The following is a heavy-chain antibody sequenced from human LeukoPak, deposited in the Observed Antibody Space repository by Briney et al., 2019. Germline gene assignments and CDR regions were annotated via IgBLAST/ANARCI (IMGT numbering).Heavy chain of an antibody. Sequence: ASVKVSCKASGYTFTGYYMHWVRQAPGQGLDWMGVINPTGGITNYAQKFQGRVTMTTDTSTSTAYMELRSLRSDDTAVYYCARDPLLWFGEWDYYYYYYMDVWGKGTTVTISS. CDR3: ARDPLLWFGEWDYYYYYYMDV. D-gene: IGHD3-10*01. CDR1: GYTFTGYY. CDR2: INPTGGIT. V-gene: IGHV1-46*01. J-gene: IGHJ6*03.